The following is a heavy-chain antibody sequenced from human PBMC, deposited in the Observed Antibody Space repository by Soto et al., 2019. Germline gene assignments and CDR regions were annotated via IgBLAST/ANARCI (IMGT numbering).Heavy chain of an antibody. Sequence: QVQLQQWGAGLLKPSETLSLTCAVYGGSFSGYYWSWIRQPPGKGLEWIGESNHVGSTNYNPSLKRRVTMSVDPSKNQFSLRLPSVTAADTAVYYCARVLIAGVTTAWGQGTLVIVSS. D-gene: IGHD5-18*01. CDR1: GGSFSGYY. CDR3: ARVLIAGVTTA. J-gene: IGHJ5*02. V-gene: IGHV4-34*01. CDR2: SNHVGST.